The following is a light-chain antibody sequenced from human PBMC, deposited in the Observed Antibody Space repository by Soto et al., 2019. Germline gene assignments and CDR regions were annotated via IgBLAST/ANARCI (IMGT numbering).Light chain of an antibody. V-gene: IGKV3-15*01. CDR1: QPVSIN. CDR3: QQYYNWPRT. Sequence: EILLTQSPATLSVSPGERATLSCRASQPVSINVDWYQQKPGQSPRLLISGASTRATGIPANLSGSGYGTELTITISSMKYEDFEIYLCQQYYNWPRTFGQGTKVDIK. CDR2: GAS. J-gene: IGKJ1*01.